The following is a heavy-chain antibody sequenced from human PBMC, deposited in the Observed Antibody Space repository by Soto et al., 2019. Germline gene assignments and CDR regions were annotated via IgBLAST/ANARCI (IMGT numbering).Heavy chain of an antibody. Sequence: PSETLSLTCTFSGGSISSGGYYWSWIRQHPGKGLEWIGYIYCSGSTYYNPSLKSRVTISVDTSKNQFSLKLSSVTAADTAVYYCAGGYCSGGSCYSELYYYGMDVWGQGTTVTVSS. J-gene: IGHJ6*02. CDR1: GGSISSGGYY. V-gene: IGHV4-31*03. CDR3: AGGYCSGGSCYSELYYYGMDV. D-gene: IGHD2-15*01. CDR2: IYCSGST.